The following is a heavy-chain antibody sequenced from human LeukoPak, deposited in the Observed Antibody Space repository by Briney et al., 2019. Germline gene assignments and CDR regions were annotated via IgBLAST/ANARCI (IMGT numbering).Heavy chain of an antibody. V-gene: IGHV1-2*06. J-gene: IGHJ6*03. CDR3: ASLDSSASTGYYYFMDV. D-gene: IGHD3-22*01. Sequence: ASVKVSCKASGYTFTSYYMHWVRQAPGQGLEWVGRINPNNGDTDYAQKFQGRVTMTRDTSISTAYLELTRLRSDDTAVYFCASLDSSASTGYYYFMDVWGKGTTVTVSS. CDR1: GYTFTSYY. CDR2: INPNNGDT.